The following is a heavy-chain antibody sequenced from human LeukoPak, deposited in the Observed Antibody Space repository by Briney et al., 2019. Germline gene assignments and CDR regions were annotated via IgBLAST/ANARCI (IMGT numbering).Heavy chain of an antibody. CDR3: ARDLVFLTTVELLDY. D-gene: IGHD4-23*01. CDR2: ISAYNGNT. CDR1: GYTFTSYG. Sequence: ASVKVSCKASGYTFTSYGISWVRQAPGQGLEWVGWISAYNGNTNYAQKLQGRVTLTTDTSTSTAYMELRSLRSDDTAVYYCARDLVFLTTVELLDYWGQGTLVTVSS. J-gene: IGHJ4*02. V-gene: IGHV1-18*01.